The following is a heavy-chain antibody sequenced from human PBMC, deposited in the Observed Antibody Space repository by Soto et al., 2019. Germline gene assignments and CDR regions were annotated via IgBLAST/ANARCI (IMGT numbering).Heavy chain of an antibody. CDR3: AKYITAATRYFDL. J-gene: IGHJ2*01. D-gene: IGHD1-20*01. V-gene: IGHV3-23*01. Sequence: EVQLLESGGGLVQSGGSLRLSCAASGLNFASYAMTWIRQAPGKGLEWVSATSGDAANTQYADSVKGRFTMSRDNSKNTLYLQMNSMMAEDTAVYFCAKYITAATRYFDLWGRGTLVTVSS. CDR1: GLNFASYA. CDR2: TSGDAANT.